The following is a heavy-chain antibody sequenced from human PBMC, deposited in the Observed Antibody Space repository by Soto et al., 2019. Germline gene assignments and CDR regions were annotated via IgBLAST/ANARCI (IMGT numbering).Heavy chain of an antibody. V-gene: IGHV4-61*01. D-gene: IGHD1-26*01. CDR2: IYNSGST. J-gene: IGHJ4*02. Sequence: QVQLQESGPGLVKPSETLSLTCTVSGDSVSSGSSYWSWIRQPPGKGLEWIGSIYNSGSTNYSPALKSRVTISVDTSKNQFSLKLSSVTAADTAVYYCARDLGSYYFDLWGQGTLVTVSS. CDR3: ARDLGSYYFDL. CDR1: GDSVSSGSSY.